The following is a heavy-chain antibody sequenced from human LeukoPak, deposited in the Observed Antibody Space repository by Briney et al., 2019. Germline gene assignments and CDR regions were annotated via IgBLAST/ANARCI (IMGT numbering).Heavy chain of an antibody. D-gene: IGHD3-10*01. CDR2: IYYSGNT. CDR3: ARRNYYGSGSYYPDNWFDP. CDR1: GGSISSYY. J-gene: IGHJ5*02. Sequence: SETLSLTCTVSGGSISSYYWIWIRQPPGKGLEWIGYIYYSGNTNYNPSLKSRVTISVDTSKNQFSLKLSSVTAADTAVYYCARRNYYGSGSYYPDNWFDPWGQGTLVTVSS. V-gene: IGHV4-59*08.